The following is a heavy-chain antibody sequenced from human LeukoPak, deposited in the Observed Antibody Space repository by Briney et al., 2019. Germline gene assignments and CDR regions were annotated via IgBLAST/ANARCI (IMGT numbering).Heavy chain of an antibody. CDR2: IIPLFSAP. D-gene: IGHD6-13*01. CDR1: GGTFGSYA. J-gene: IGHJ4*02. V-gene: IGHV1-69*01. Sequence: SSVKVSCKPSGGTFGSYAISWVRQAPGQGLEWVGGIIPLFSAPLYAQKFQGRVTITADERTSTVYMDLSSLRSDDTAVYYCARDEEKAAGSLWGQGTPVIVSS. CDR3: ARDEEKAAGSL.